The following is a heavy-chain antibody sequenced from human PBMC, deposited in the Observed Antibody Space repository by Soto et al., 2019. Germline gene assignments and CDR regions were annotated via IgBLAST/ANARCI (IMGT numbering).Heavy chain of an antibody. V-gene: IGHV1-69*08. CDR2: IIPSPART. J-gene: IGHJ4*02. D-gene: IGHD1-26*01. CDR3: ARDQVGASSFDY. Sequence: QVQLVQSGAELRKPGSAVKLSCKASGGTFSNSPISWVRQIPGQGPEWMGRIIPSPARTIYSRKFRGRVTLTADKSTQTVYMTLSSLTTEDSGVYYWARDQVGASSFDYWGQGTRVTVSS. CDR1: GGTFSNSP.